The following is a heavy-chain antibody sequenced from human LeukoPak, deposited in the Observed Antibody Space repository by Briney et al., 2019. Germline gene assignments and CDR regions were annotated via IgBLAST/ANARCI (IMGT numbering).Heavy chain of an antibody. V-gene: IGHV3-30*04. CDR2: ISNDGTRQ. CDR3: ARDHYSFSSRPWDYKYGMDV. D-gene: IGHD6-13*01. J-gene: IGHJ6*02. Sequence: GRSLRLSCAVSGFTFSSHTVHWVRQAPGKGLEWVALISNDGTRQFYSDSMKGRFTISRDNSRNTLDLLMNSLRAEDTAVYYCARDHYSFSSRPWDYKYGMDVWGQGTAVTVSS. CDR1: GFTFSSHT.